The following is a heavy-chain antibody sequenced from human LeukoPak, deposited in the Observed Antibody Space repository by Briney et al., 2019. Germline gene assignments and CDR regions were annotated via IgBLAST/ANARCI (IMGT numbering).Heavy chain of an antibody. CDR3: ARNSNYFDY. V-gene: IGHV4-59*08. CDR1: GVSISSYH. CDR2: VYYSGDT. Sequence: SETLSLTCTVSGVSISSYHWSWIRQPPGTGLEWIGYVYYSGDTDYNPSIKSRVIMSVDTSKNQFSLNLNSVTAADTAVYYCARNSNYFDYWGQGALVTVSS. J-gene: IGHJ4*02.